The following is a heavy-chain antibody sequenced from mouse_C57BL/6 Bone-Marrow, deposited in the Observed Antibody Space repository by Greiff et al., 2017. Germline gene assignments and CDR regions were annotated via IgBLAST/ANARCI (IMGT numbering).Heavy chain of an antibody. V-gene: IGHV5-6*02. Sequence: DVKLVESGGDLVKPGGSLKLSCAASGFTFSSYGMSWVRQTPDKRLEWVATISSGGSYTYYPDSVKGRFTISRDNAKNTLYLQMSSLKSEDTAMYYCARPLYGSSHGGYFDVWGTGTTVTVSS. CDR1: GFTFSSYG. CDR2: ISSGGSYT. J-gene: IGHJ1*03. CDR3: ARPLYGSSHGGYFDV. D-gene: IGHD1-1*01.